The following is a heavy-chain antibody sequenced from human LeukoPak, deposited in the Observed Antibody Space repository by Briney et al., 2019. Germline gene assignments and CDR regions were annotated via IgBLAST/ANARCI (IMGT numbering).Heavy chain of an antibody. V-gene: IGHV3-15*01. D-gene: IGHD4-17*01. CDR2: IKSKTDGGTT. CDR1: GFTFSNAW. J-gene: IGHJ4*02. Sequence: NPGGSLRLSCAASGFTFSNAWMSWVRQAPGKGLEWVGRIKSKTDGGTTDYAAPVKGRFTISRDDSKNTLYLQMNSLRAEDTAVYYCAKAYPPGSYGDYVNWGQGTLVTVSS. CDR3: AKAYPPGSYGDYVN.